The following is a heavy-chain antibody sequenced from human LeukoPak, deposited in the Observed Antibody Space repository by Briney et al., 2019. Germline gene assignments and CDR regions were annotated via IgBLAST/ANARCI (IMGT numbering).Heavy chain of an antibody. CDR1: GGTLDNYA. D-gene: IGHD3-10*01. J-gene: IGHJ6*02. Sequence: ASVKVSCKASGGTLDNYAFTWVRQAPGQGLEWMGRIIPIFAIANYAQGLQGRVTITADKSTSTSYMELSSLTSEDTAVYYCARDTYYYGSGSYLPNYGMDVWGQGTAVTVS. CDR3: ARDTYYYGSGSYLPNYGMDV. CDR2: IIPIFAIA. V-gene: IGHV1-69*04.